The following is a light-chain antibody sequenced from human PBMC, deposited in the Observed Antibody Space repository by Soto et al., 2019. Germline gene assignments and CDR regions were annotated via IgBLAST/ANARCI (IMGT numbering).Light chain of an antibody. CDR1: QTVRNNY. CDR3: QQRSNWPPIT. J-gene: IGKJ5*01. V-gene: IGKV3D-20*02. CDR2: DAS. Sequence: EFVLTQSPGTLSLSPGERATLSCRASQTVRNNYLAWYQQKPGQAPKLLIHDASSRATGILYRFSGGGSGTDFILTISSLEPEDFAVYYCQQRSNWPPITFGQGTRLEIK.